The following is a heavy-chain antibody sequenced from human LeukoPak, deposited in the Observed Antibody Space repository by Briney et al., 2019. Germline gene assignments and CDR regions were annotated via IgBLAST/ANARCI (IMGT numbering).Heavy chain of an antibody. J-gene: IGHJ4*02. CDR2: IRYDGTKT. D-gene: IGHD2-8*01. CDR3: ARDFNDVNGNFYYIPDF. Sequence: GGSLRLSCTASGFQFSRNGMHWVRQAPGKGLEWVAFIRYDGTKTFYGDSVRGRFTISRDNSKNTLYLEMNSLRHEDTAVYSCARDFNDVNGNFYYIPDFWGQGTLVTVSS. V-gene: IGHV3-30*02. CDR1: GFQFSRNG.